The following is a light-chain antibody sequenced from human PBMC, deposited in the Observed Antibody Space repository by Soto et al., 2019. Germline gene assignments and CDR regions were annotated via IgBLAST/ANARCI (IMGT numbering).Light chain of an antibody. J-gene: IGKJ1*01. Sequence: VMTQSPATLSVSPGETATLSCRASQSVSSNLAWYQQKPGQAPRLLIFGASTRATGIPARFRGSGSGTEFTLTISSLQSEDFAVYYCQQYNNWPPWTFGQGTKVDIK. CDR1: QSVSSN. V-gene: IGKV3-15*01. CDR3: QQYNNWPPWT. CDR2: GAS.